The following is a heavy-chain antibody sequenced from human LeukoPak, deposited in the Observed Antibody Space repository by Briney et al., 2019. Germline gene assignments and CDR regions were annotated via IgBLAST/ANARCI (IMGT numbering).Heavy chain of an antibody. CDR1: GFTVSSNY. V-gene: IGHV3-53*01. Sequence: GGSLRLSCAVSGFTVSSNYMTWVRQAPGKGLEWVSTVYDNGNIYYADSVKGRFTISRDDSKNTLYLQVNSLRADDTAVYYCERGFFHSSGQGAFDIWGQGTVVTVSS. CDR3: ERGFFHSSGQGAFDI. CDR2: VYDNGNI. D-gene: IGHD3-22*01. J-gene: IGHJ3*02.